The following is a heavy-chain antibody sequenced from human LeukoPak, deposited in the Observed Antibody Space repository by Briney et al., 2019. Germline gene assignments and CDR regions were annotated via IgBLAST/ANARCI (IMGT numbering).Heavy chain of an antibody. Sequence: SVKVSCKASGGTFSSYAISWVRQAPGQGLEWMGRFIPILGIANYAQKFQGRVTITADKSTSTAYMELSSLRSEDTAVYYCARDSPGSYRFDPWGQGTLVTVSS. CDR2: FIPILGIA. J-gene: IGHJ5*02. CDR1: GGTFSSYA. V-gene: IGHV1-69*04. D-gene: IGHD3-10*01. CDR3: ARDSPGSYRFDP.